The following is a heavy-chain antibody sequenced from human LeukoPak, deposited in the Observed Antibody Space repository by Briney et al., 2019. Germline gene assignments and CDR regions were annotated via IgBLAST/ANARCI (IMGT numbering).Heavy chain of an antibody. V-gene: IGHV5-51*01. CDR2: IYPGDSDT. D-gene: IGHD3-22*01. J-gene: IGHJ3*02. CDR1: GYSFTSYW. Sequence: GESLKISCKGSGYSFTSYWIGWVRQMPGKGLEWMGIIYPGDSDTRYSPSFQGQVTISADKSISTAYLQWSSLKASDTAMYYCATTYYYDSSGYYYEGRGAFDIWGQGTMVTVSS. CDR3: ATTYYYDSSGYYYEGRGAFDI.